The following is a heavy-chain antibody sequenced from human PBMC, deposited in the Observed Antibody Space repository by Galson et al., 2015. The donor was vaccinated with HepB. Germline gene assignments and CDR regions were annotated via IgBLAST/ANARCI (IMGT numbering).Heavy chain of an antibody. J-gene: IGHJ4*02. Sequence: SLRLSCAASGFTFSNAWMNWVRQAPGKGLEWVGRIKSKTDGGTIDYAAPVKGRFTISGDDSKNTVYLQMNSLKTEDSAVYFCTTGGKYAIFDFWGQGTLVTVSS. V-gene: IGHV3-15*01. CDR3: TTGGKYAIFDF. CDR1: GFTFSNAW. D-gene: IGHD1-26*01. CDR2: IKSKTDGGTI.